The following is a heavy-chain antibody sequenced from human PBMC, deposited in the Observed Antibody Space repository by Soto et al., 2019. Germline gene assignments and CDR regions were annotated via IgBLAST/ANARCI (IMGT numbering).Heavy chain of an antibody. Sequence: QPGGSLRLSCAASGFTFSSHAMSWVRQAPGKGLEWVSAISGSGGSTYYADSVKGRFTISRDNSKNTLYLQMNSLRAEDTAVYYCAKGTAMVTNYYYGMDVWGQGTTVTVSS. CDR3: AKGTAMVTNYYYGMDV. CDR1: GFTFSSHA. D-gene: IGHD5-18*01. J-gene: IGHJ6*02. V-gene: IGHV3-23*01. CDR2: ISGSGGST.